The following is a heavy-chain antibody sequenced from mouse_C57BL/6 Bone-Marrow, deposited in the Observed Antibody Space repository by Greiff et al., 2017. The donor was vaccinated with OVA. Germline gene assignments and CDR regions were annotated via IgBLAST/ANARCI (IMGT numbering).Heavy chain of an antibody. CDR2: IHPNSGST. V-gene: IGHV1-64*01. J-gene: IGHJ2*01. CDR1: GYTFTSYW. Sequence: QVQLKQPGAELVKPGASVKLSCKASGYTFTSYWMHWVKQRPGQGLEWIGMIHPNSGSTNYNEKFKSKATLTVDKSSSTAYMQLSSLTSEDSAVYYCARLLLRSLGGYWGQGTTLTVSS. CDR3: ARLLLRSLGGY. D-gene: IGHD1-1*01.